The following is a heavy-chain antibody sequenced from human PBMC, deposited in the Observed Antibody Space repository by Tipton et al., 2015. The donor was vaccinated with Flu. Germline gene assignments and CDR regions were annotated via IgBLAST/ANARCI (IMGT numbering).Heavy chain of an antibody. Sequence: SLRLSCAASGFTFSNRWMYWVRQAPGKGLVWVARISLDGSVRDFADSVRGRFTISRDNARNTLYLQMNSLRDEDTAAYYCASGPTAWYGYFNFWGHGTLVTVSS. V-gene: IGHV3-74*01. D-gene: IGHD6-13*01. CDR2: ISLDGSVR. CDR3: ASGPTAWYGYFNF. J-gene: IGHJ4*01. CDR1: GFTFSNRW.